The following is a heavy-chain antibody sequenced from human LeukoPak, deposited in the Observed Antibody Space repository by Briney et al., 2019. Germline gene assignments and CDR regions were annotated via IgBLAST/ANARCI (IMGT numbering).Heavy chain of an antibody. J-gene: IGHJ4*02. CDR3: ARDGMWWPSDYDY. CDR1: GFTFSSSA. Sequence: GGSLRLSCAASGFTFSSSALHWVRQAPGKGLEWVAVISYDGSNKYYADSVKGRFTVSRDNSKNTLYLQMNSLRAEDTAVYYCARDGMWWPSDYDYWGQGTLVTVSS. D-gene: IGHD2-21*01. V-gene: IGHV3-30-3*01. CDR2: ISYDGSNK.